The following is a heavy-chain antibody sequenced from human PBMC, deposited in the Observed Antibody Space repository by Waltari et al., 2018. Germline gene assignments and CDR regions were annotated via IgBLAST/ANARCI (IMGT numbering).Heavy chain of an antibody. D-gene: IGHD3-10*01. Sequence: QLQLQESGPGLVKPSETLSLTCTVSGGSISSSSYYWGWIRQPPGKGLEWIGSIYYSWITSSNPSLKSRVTISVDTSKNQFSLKLSSVTAADTAEYYCATHKKGRRIASYGSGTLGPPMDVWGKGTTVTVSS. V-gene: IGHV4-39*07. CDR2: IYYSWIT. J-gene: IGHJ6*03. CDR3: ATHKKGRRIASYGSGTLGPPMDV. CDR1: GGSISSSSYY.